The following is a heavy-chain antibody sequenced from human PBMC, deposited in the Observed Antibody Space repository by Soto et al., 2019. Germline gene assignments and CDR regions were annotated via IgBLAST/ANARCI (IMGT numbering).Heavy chain of an antibody. CDR1: GFTFSSYA. CDR3: AKARNHYDSSGYSQ. D-gene: IGHD3-22*01. V-gene: IGHV3-23*01. Sequence: PGGSLRLSCAASGFTFSSYAMSWVRQAPGKGLEWVSAISGSGGSTYYADSVKGRFTISRDNSKNTLYLQMNSLRAEDTAVYYCAKARNHYDSSGYSQWGQGTLVTVSS. CDR2: ISGSGGST. J-gene: IGHJ4*02.